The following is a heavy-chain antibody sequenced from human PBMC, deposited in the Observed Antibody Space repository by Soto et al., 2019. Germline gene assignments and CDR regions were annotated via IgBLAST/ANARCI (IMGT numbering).Heavy chain of an antibody. CDR1: GCTFSSYA. J-gene: IGHJ4*02. CDR3: AREREAHDYGDYDFED. V-gene: IGHV1-69*13. CDR2: IIPIFGTA. D-gene: IGHD4-17*01. Sequence: AASVKVSCKASGCTFSSYAISWVRQAPGQGLEWMGGIIPIFGTANYAQKFQGRVTITADESTSTAYMELSSLRSEDTAVYYCAREREAHDYGDYDFEDWGQGTLVIVSS.